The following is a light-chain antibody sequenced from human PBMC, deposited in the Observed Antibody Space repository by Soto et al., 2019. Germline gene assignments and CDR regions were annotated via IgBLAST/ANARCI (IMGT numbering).Light chain of an antibody. V-gene: IGKV3-11*01. Sequence: EIVLTQSPATLSLSPWERATLSCRASQSVRSYLAWYQQKPGQAPRLLIYDASNRATDIPARFSGSGSGTDFTLTISSLDPEDSAVYYCHQRSKWPLTFGGGTKVDI. CDR2: DAS. CDR1: QSVRSY. J-gene: IGKJ4*01. CDR3: HQRSKWPLT.